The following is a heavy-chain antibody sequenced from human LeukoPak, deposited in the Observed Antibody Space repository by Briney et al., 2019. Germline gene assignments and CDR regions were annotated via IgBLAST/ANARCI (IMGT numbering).Heavy chain of an antibody. V-gene: IGHV1-46*01. CDR3: ADMTTGY. D-gene: IGHD4-11*01. Sequence: ASVKVSCKASGYTFTSYYMHWVRQAPGQGLEWMGIINPSGGSTSYAQKFQGRVTMTTDTSTSTAYMELRSLRSDDTAVYYCADMTTGYWGQGTLVTVSS. J-gene: IGHJ4*02. CDR2: INPSGGST. CDR1: GYTFTSYY.